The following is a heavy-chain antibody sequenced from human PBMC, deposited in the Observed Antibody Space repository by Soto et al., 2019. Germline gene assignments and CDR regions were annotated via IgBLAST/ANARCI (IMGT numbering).Heavy chain of an antibody. Sequence: SETLSLTCTVPGGSSSSYYWSWIRQPPGKGLEWIGYIYYSGSTNYNPSLKSRVTISVDTSKNQFSLKLSSVTAADTAVYYCASTYFDPWWFDPWGQGTLVTVSS. J-gene: IGHJ5*02. V-gene: IGHV4-59*01. CDR2: IYYSGST. CDR3: ASTYFDPWWFDP. D-gene: IGHD3-9*01. CDR1: GGSSSSYY.